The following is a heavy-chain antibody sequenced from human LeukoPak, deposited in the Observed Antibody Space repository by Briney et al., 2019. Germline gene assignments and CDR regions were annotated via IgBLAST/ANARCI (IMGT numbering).Heavy chain of an antibody. V-gene: IGHV4-39*01. CDR3: VRYRSGWYRFDY. CDR2: MHYSENT. CDR1: GDSISGLTYS. J-gene: IGHJ4*02. D-gene: IGHD6-19*01. Sequence: SETLSLTCTVSGDSISGLTYSWGWVRQPPGKGLEWIGYMHYSENTYYNPSLKSRVTISVDTSKIQFSLKLSSMTAADTAVYYCVRYRSGWYRFDYWGQGTLVTVSS.